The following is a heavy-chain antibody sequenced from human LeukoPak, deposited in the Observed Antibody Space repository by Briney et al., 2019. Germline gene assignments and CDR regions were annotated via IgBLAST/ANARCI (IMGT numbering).Heavy chain of an antibody. CDR3: ARGPIAGSSGFEFDP. CDR1: GYTFTSYG. CDR2: ISAYNGNT. J-gene: IGHJ5*02. Sequence: ASVKVSCKASGYTFTSYGISWVRQAPGQGLEWMGWISAYNGNTNYAQKLQGRVTMTTDTSTSTAYIELRSLRSDDTAVYYCARGPIAGSSGFEFDPWGQGTLVTVSS. D-gene: IGHD2-21*01. V-gene: IGHV1-18*01.